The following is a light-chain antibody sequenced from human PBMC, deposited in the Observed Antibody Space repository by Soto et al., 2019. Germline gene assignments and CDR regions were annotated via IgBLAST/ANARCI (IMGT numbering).Light chain of an antibody. CDR2: KAS. Sequence: DIQMTQSPSTLSASVGDRVTITCRASRSISNWLAWYQQKPGKAPDLLIYKASTLQSGVPSRFSGSGSGAEFSLTISSLQPEDFATYYCQQYNNYPWTFGQGTKV. V-gene: IGKV1-5*03. J-gene: IGKJ1*01. CDR1: RSISNW. CDR3: QQYNNYPWT.